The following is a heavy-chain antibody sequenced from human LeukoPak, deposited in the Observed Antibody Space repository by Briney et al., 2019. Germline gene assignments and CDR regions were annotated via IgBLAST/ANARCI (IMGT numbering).Heavy chain of an antibody. D-gene: IGHD3-22*01. CDR3: VKGHYDSSGYLDF. V-gene: IGHV3-64D*09. CDR1: GFTFSAYA. CDR2: ISSNAVRI. Sequence: GGSLRLSCSASGFTFSAYAMHWVRQAPGKGLEYVSGISSNAVRIYYADSVKGRFTISRDNSKRTVHLQMSGLRSEDTAMFYCVKGHYDSSGYLDFWGQGTLVTVS. J-gene: IGHJ4*02.